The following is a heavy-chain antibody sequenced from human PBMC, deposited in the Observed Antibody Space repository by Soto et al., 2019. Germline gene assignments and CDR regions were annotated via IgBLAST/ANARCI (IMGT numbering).Heavy chain of an antibody. Sequence: GESLKISCKGSGYSFTSNWISWVRQMPGKGLEWMGRIDPSDSYTNYSPSFQGHVTISADKSISTAYLQWSSLKASDTAMYYCARHLPLGYYYDSSGYFGWFDPWGQGTLVTVS. V-gene: IGHV5-10-1*01. CDR3: ARHLPLGYYYDSSGYFGWFDP. CDR2: IDPSDSYT. J-gene: IGHJ5*02. D-gene: IGHD3-22*01. CDR1: GYSFTSNW.